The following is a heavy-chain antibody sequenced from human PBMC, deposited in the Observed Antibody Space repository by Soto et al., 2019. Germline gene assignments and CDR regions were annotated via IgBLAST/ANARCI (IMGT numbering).Heavy chain of an antibody. D-gene: IGHD3-3*01. Sequence: QLQLQESGSGLVKPSQTLSLTCAVSGGSISSGGYSWSWIRQPPGKGLEWIGYIYHSGSTYYNPSLKSRGTISVDRSKNQFSLKLSSVTAADTAVYYCARMRGDFWSANWFDPWGQGTLVTVSS. CDR2: IYHSGST. CDR1: GGSISSGGYS. V-gene: IGHV4-30-2*01. CDR3: ARMRGDFWSANWFDP. J-gene: IGHJ5*02.